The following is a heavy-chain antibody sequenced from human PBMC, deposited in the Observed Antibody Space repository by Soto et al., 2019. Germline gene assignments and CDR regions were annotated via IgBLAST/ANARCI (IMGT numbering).Heavy chain of an antibody. D-gene: IGHD4-4*01. CDR2: IVVGSGNT. CDR1: GYTFTSYA. Sequence: GASVKVSCKASGYTFTSYAMQWVRQARGQRLEWIGWIVVGSGNTNYAQKFQERVTITRDMSASTAYMELSSLRSEDMAVYYCAAPSTPNYYYYGMDVWGQGTTVTVSS. J-gene: IGHJ6*02. V-gene: IGHV1-58*02. CDR3: AAPSTPNYYYYGMDV.